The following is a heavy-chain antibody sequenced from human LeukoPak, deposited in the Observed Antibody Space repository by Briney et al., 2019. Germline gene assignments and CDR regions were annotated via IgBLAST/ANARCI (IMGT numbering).Heavy chain of an antibody. J-gene: IGHJ4*02. D-gene: IGHD6-19*01. CDR2: IYHSGST. V-gene: IGHV4-38-2*02. Sequence: SETLSLTCAVSGYSISSGYYWGWIRQPPGKGLEWIGGIYHSGSTYYNPSLKSRVTISVDTSKNQFSLKLSSVTAADTAVYYCARDSSGWYKDYWGQGTLVTVSS. CDR3: ARDSSGWYKDY. CDR1: GYSISSGYY.